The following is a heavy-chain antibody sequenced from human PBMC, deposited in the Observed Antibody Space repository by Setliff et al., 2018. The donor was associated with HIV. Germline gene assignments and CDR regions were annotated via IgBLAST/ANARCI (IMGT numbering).Heavy chain of an antibody. V-gene: IGHV1-2*02. CDR3: ALANIVSTARWNH. D-gene: IGHD1-1*01. CDR1: GYTFTGYF. CDR2: INPYSGVT. Sequence: GASVKVSCKASGYTFTGYFLHWVRQGPGQGLEWMGWINPYSGVTKYAQKFQGRVTMTGDTSISTAYMELSRLRSDDTAVYYCALANIVSTARWNHWGRGTLVTVSS. J-gene: IGHJ4*02.